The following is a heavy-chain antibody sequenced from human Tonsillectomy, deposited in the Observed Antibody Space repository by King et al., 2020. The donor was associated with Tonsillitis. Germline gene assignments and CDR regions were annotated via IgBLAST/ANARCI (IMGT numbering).Heavy chain of an antibody. Sequence: VQLVQSGAEVKKPGASVKVSCKASGYTITSHYMHWVRQAPGQGLEWMGIINPSGGRTNYAQKFQGRVTMTRDTSTSTVYMELSSLRPDDTAVYYCARGWLIGDYDYWGQGTLVTVSS. J-gene: IGHJ4*02. V-gene: IGHV1-46*03. CDR3: ARGWLIGDYDY. CDR1: GYTITSHY. CDR2: INPSGGRT. D-gene: IGHD7-27*01.